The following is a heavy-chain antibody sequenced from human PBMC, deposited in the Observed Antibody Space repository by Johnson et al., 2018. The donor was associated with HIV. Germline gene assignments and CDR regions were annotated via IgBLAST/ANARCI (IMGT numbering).Heavy chain of an antibody. CDR2: INSDGSST. D-gene: IGHD6-13*01. Sequence: VQLVESGGDLVQPGGSLRLSCVGSGFTFSTNWMHWVRQAPGTGLVWVSRINSDGSSTSYADSVKGRFTISRDNAKNTLYLQMNGLRAEDTAVYYCAISPEYSSSWFGAIDIWGQGTMVTVAS. V-gene: IGHV3-74*01. J-gene: IGHJ3*02. CDR1: GFTFSTNW. CDR3: AISPEYSSSWFGAIDI.